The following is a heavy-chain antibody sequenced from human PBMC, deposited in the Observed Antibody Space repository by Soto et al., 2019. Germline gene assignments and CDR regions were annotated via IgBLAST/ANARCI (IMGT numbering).Heavy chain of an antibody. V-gene: IGHV1-69*12. CDR2: IIPRFSTT. CDR1: GGTFSSSA. CDR3: AREHSSSWYNWFDP. J-gene: IGHJ5*02. D-gene: IGHD6-13*01. Sequence: QVQLVQSGAEVKKPGSSVKVSCKASGGTFSSSAISWVRQAPGQGLEWMGGIIPRFSTTNYAQKFQGRLMITGDESTSTAYMELSSLRSEDTAVYYCAREHSSSWYNWFDPWGQGTLVTVSS.